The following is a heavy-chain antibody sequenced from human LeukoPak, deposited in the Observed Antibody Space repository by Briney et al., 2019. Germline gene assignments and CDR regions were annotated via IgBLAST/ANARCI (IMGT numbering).Heavy chain of an antibody. V-gene: IGHV1-18*01. CDR2: ISTNNGNT. J-gene: IGHJ3*02. CDR3: ARDSPREGSGSYVLVGAFDI. D-gene: IGHD3-10*01. Sequence: ASVKVSCKASGYTFTSYSISWVRQAPGQGLEWMGWISTNNGNTDYIQKVQGRVTMTTDTSTSTAYMELRSLTSDDTAVYYCARDSPREGSGSYVLVGAFDIWGQGTLVTVSS. CDR1: GYTFTSYS.